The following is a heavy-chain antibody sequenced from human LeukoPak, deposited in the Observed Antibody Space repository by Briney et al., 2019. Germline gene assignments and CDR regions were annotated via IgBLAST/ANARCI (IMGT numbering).Heavy chain of an antibody. Sequence: GGSPTLSCAASGFTVSTNYMSWVRQAPGKGLEWISIIYSGESTYYADSVEGRFIVSRDISKNTVYLQMNSLRVDDTAVYSCARVGDHYHWYFDLWGRGTLVTVSS. CDR2: IYSGEST. V-gene: IGHV3-53*01. CDR3: ARVGDHYHWYFDL. J-gene: IGHJ2*01. D-gene: IGHD3-10*01. CDR1: GFTVSTNY.